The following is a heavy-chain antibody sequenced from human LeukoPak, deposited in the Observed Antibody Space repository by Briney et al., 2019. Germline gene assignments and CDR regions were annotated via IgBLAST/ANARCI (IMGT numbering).Heavy chain of an antibody. J-gene: IGHJ4*02. V-gene: IGHV3-7*01. CDR1: GFTFSTYW. D-gene: IGHD2-8*01. CDR2: INHDGSEK. CDR3: ARLLAYGGGGEAFDY. Sequence: GGSLRLSCAASGFTFSTYWMTWVRQAPGKGLEWVANINHDGSEKYYVDSVRGRFTISRDNAKNSLYLQMNNLRDEDTALYYCARLLAYGGGGEAFDYWGQGALVTVSS.